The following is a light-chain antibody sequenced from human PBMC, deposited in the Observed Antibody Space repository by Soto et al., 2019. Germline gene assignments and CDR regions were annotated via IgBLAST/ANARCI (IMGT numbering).Light chain of an antibody. J-gene: IGLJ2*01. CDR3: QSYDGGLGVSKI. CDR1: SSDVGGYNY. V-gene: IGLV2-8*01. Sequence: QSALTQPPSASGSPGQSVAISCTGTSSDVGGYNYVSWYQQHPGKAPKLMIYEVNKRPSGVPDRFSGSKSGNTASLTVSGLQAEDEADYYCQSYDGGLGVSKIFGGGTKLTVL. CDR2: EVN.